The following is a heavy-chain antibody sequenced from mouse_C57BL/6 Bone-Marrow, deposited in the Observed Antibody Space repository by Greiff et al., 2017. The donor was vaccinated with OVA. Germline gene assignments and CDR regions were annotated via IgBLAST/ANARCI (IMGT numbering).Heavy chain of an antibody. CDR3: ASSRDTLFAY. CDR1: GFTFPDYY. V-gene: IGHV7-3*01. J-gene: IGHJ3*01. CDR2: IRNKANGYTT. Sequence: EVMLVESGGGLVQPGGSLSLSCAASGFTFPDYYMSWVRQPPGTALEWLGFIRNKANGYTTEYSASMKGRFTISRDNSQSILYLKMNALRAEDSATDYCASSRDTLFAYWGQGTLVTVSA. D-gene: IGHD3-3*01.